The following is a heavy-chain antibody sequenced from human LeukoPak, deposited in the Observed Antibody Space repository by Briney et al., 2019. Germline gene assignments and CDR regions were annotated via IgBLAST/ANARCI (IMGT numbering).Heavy chain of an antibody. J-gene: IGHJ5*02. CDR2: IYHSGST. CDR1: GYSISSGYY. D-gene: IGHD2-2*01. CDR3: ARNADIVVVPAATVGWFDP. Sequence: SETLSLTCAVSGYSISSGYYWGWIRQPPGKGLEWIGSIYHSGSTYYNLSLKSRVTISVDTSKNQFSLKLSSVTAADTAVYYCARNADIVVVPAATVGWFDPWGQGTLVTVSS. V-gene: IGHV4-38-2*01.